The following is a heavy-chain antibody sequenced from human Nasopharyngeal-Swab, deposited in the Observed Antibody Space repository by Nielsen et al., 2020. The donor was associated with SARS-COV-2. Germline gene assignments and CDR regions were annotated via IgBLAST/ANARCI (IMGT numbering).Heavy chain of an antibody. Sequence: GGSLRLSCAASGFTFSSYAMSWVRQAPGKGLEWVSVIYSGGGSTYYADSVKGRFTISRDNAKNSLYLQMNSLRDEDTAVYYCARDAQDYDFWSGYYTAPYFDYWGQGTLVTVSS. V-gene: IGHV3-23*03. CDR2: IYSGGGST. D-gene: IGHD3-3*01. J-gene: IGHJ4*02. CDR3: ARDAQDYDFWSGYYTAPYFDY. CDR1: GFTFSSYA.